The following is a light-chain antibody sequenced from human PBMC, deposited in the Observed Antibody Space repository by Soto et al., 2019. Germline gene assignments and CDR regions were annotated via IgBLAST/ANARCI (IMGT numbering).Light chain of an antibody. CDR2: GAS. V-gene: IGKV3-20*01. CDR1: QSVSSSF. CDR3: QQYGSSPPWT. J-gene: IGKJ1*01. Sequence: EIVLTQSPGTLSLSPGERATLSCRASQSVSSSFLAWYQQKPGQAPRLLIYGASSRATGIPDRFSGSGSGTEFTLTISRLEPEDFAVYYCQQYGSSPPWTFGQVTKVEIK.